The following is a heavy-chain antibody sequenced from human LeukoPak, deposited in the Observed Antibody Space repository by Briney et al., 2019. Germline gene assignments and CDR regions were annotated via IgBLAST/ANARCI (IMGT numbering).Heavy chain of an antibody. CDR1: GFTFSSYS. Sequence: GGSLRLSCAASGFTFSSYSMNWVREAPGKGLEWISYISGSTTKFYVDSVKGRFTISRDNAKNSLYLQMNSLRDEDTAVYYCVRDVGYAFDIWGQGTMVTVSS. CDR3: VRDVGYAFDI. J-gene: IGHJ3*02. D-gene: IGHD1-26*01. V-gene: IGHV3-48*02. CDR2: ISGSTTK.